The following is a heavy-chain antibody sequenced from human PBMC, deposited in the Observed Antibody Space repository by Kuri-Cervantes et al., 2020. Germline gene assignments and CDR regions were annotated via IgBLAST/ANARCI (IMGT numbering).Heavy chain of an antibody. J-gene: IGHJ4*02. CDR3: ARDLGYGDYVSLGY. CDR1: GFTFSSYG. D-gene: IGHD4-17*01. Sequence: GGSLRLSCAASGFTFSSYGMHWVRQAPGKGLEWVAVISYDGSNKYYADSVKGRFTISRDNSKNTLYLQMNSLRAEDTAVYYCARDLGYGDYVSLGYWGQGTLVTVSS. V-gene: IGHV3-30*03. CDR2: ISYDGSNK.